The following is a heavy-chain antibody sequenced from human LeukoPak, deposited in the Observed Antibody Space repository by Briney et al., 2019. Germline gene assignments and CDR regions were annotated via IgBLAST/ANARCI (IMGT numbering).Heavy chain of an antibody. CDR2: LNWNSAAT. Sequence: QAGGSLRLSCAASGFTFDDFAMHWVRQAPGKGLEWVSGLNWNSAATGYADSVKGRFTISRDNAKNSLYPQMNSLGPEDTAFYYCAKDTHVAVTGTFDSWGQGTLVTVSS. J-gene: IGHJ4*02. CDR1: GFTFDDFA. D-gene: IGHD6-19*01. CDR3: AKDTHVAVTGTFDS. V-gene: IGHV3-9*01.